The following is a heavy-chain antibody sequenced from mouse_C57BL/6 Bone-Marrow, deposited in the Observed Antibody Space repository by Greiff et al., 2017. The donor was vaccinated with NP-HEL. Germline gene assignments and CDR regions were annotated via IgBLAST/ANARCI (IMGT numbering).Heavy chain of an antibody. Sequence: DVQLQESGGGLVQPGGSLKLSCAASGFDFSRYWMSWVRQAPGKGLEWIGEINPDSSTINYTPSLKDKFIISRDNAKDTLYLQMSKVRSEDTALYYCTRLYYYGWSAYWGQGTLVTVSA. CDR1: GFDFSRYW. CDR3: TRLYYYGWSAY. J-gene: IGHJ3*01. CDR2: INPDSSTI. V-gene: IGHV4-1*02. D-gene: IGHD1-1*01.